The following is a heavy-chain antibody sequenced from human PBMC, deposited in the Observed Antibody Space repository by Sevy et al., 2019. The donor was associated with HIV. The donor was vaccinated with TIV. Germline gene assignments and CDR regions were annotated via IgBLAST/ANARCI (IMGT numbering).Heavy chain of an antibody. CDR1: GGSISSYY. V-gene: IGHV4-59*08. CDR2: IYYSGST. D-gene: IGHD3-3*01. J-gene: IGHJ5*02. CDR3: ARHNKHYGFWSAVNWFDP. Sequence: SETLSLTCTVSGGSISSYYWSWIRQPPGKGLEWIGYIYYSGSTNYNPSLKSRVTISVDTSKNQFSLKLSSVTAADTAVYYCARHNKHYGFWSAVNWFDPWGQGTLVTVSS.